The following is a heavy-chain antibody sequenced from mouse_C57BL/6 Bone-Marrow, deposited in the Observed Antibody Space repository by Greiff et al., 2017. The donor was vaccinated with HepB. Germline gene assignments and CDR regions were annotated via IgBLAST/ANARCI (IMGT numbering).Heavy chain of an antibody. D-gene: IGHD2-4*01. J-gene: IGHJ2*01. Sequence: EVKLVESVAELVRPGASVKLSCTASGFNIKNTYMHWVKQRPEQGLEWIGRIDPANGNTKYAPKFQGKATITADTSSNTAYLQLSSLTSEDTAIYYCASWGPYDYDDGSDYWGQGTTLTVSS. CDR3: ASWGPYDYDDGSDY. V-gene: IGHV14-3*01. CDR1: GFNIKNTY. CDR2: IDPANGNT.